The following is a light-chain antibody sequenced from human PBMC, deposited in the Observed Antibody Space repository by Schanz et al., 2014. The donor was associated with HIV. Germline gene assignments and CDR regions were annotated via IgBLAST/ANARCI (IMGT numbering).Light chain of an antibody. V-gene: IGLV2-14*03. Sequence: QSVLTQPTSVSGSPGQSITISCTVASSDVGDFNFVSWYQQHPGKAPKLMIYDFSDRPSGISSRFSGSKSGNTASLTISALQAEDEAYYYCSSYTTTNTWLFGGGTKLTVL. CDR3: SSYTTTNTWL. CDR1: SSDVGDFNF. CDR2: DFS. J-gene: IGLJ3*02.